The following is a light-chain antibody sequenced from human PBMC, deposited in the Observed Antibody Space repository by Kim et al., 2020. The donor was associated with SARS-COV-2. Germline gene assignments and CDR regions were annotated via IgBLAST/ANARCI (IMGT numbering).Light chain of an antibody. CDR2: DAS. Sequence: EIVLTQSPATLSLSPGERATLSCRASQSVRSYLAWYQQKRGQAPRLLIYDASHRATGIPARFRGSGSGTDFTLTINSLEPEDFAVYYCQQRSNWPSTFGGGTKVDIK. V-gene: IGKV3-11*01. CDR3: QQRSNWPST. J-gene: IGKJ4*01. CDR1: QSVRSY.